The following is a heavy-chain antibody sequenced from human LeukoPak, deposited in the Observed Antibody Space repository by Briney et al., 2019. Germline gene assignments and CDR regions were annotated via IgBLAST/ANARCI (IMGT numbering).Heavy chain of an antibody. CDR3: AKGRGGGETHFDY. CDR1: GYTFTSYY. V-gene: IGHV1-46*01. CDR2: INPSGGST. Sequence: ASVKVSCKASGYTFTSYYMHWVRQAPGQGLEWMGIINPSGGSTSYAQKFQGRVTMTRDTSTSTVYMELNSLRAEDTAVYYCAKGRGGGETHFDYWGQGTLVTVSS. J-gene: IGHJ4*02. D-gene: IGHD3-10*01.